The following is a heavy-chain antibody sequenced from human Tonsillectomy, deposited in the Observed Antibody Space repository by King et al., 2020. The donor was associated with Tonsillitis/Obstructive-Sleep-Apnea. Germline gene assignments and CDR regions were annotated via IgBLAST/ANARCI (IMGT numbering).Heavy chain of an antibody. J-gene: IGHJ6*02. CDR1: GFTFSKAW. CDR3: TTRFSEYCSGGSCYYGVDV. Sequence: VQLVESGGGLVKPGGSLRLSCAASGFTFSKAWMNWVRQAPGKGLEWVGRIKSKTDGGTTDYAAPVKGRFTFSRDDSKNTLYLQMNSLKTEDTAVYYCTTRFSEYCSGGSCYYGVDVWGQGPTVTVSS. V-gene: IGHV3-15*07. CDR2: IKSKTDGGTT. D-gene: IGHD2-15*01.